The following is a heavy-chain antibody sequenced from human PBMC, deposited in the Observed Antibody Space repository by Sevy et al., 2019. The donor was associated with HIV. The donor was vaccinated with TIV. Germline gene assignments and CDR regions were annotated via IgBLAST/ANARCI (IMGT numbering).Heavy chain of an antibody. J-gene: IGHJ4*02. CDR2: IYPGDSDT. Sequence: GESLKISCKGSGYSFSTYWIAWVRQMPGKGLEWMGIIYPGDSDTRYSPSFQGQVTISADKSISNAYLQWSSLKASDSAMYYCARRRGSSAWVDYWGQGTLVTVSS. D-gene: IGHD6-6*01. CDR3: ARRRGSSAWVDY. CDR1: GYSFSTYW. V-gene: IGHV5-51*01.